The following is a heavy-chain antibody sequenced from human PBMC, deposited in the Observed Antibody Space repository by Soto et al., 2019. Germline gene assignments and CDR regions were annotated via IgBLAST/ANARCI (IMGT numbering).Heavy chain of an antibody. Sequence: PSETLSLTCSVSGGSIISHYWSWIRQSPGKGLEWIGYIHYTGSTDYNPSLKSRLTISVDTSKNQFSLKLSSVTAADTAVYYCARGGWSLDYWGQGTLVTVSS. CDR2: IHYTGST. J-gene: IGHJ4*02. CDR1: GGSIISHY. CDR3: ARGGWSLDY. V-gene: IGHV4-59*11. D-gene: IGHD2-15*01.